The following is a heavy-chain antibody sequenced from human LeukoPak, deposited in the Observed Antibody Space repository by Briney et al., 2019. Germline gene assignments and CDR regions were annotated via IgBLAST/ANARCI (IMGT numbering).Heavy chain of an antibody. Sequence: GGSLRLSCVASGFTFSNYWMNWVRQAPGKGLEWVANINQDGSEKHSVKGQFTISRDNAKNSLYLQMNSLRAEDTAVYYCARRAGAYSHPYDYWGQGTLVTVSS. CDR3: ARRAGAYSHPYDY. J-gene: IGHJ4*02. CDR1: GFTFSNYW. V-gene: IGHV3-7*03. CDR2: INQDGSEK. D-gene: IGHD4/OR15-4a*01.